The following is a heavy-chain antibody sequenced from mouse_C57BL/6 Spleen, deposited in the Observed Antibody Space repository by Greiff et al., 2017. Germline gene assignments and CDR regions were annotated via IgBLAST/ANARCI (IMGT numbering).Heavy chain of an antibody. D-gene: IGHD2-4*01. V-gene: IGHV1-69*01. Sequence: QVQLQQSGAELVMPGASVKLSCKASGYTFTSYWMHWVKQRPGQGLEWIGEIDPSDSYTNYNQKFKGKSTLTVDKSSSTAYMQLSSLTSEDSAVYYCARSPYYDYDQMDDWGQGTSVTVSS. J-gene: IGHJ4*01. CDR3: ARSPYYDYDQMDD. CDR1: GYTFTSYW. CDR2: IDPSDSYT.